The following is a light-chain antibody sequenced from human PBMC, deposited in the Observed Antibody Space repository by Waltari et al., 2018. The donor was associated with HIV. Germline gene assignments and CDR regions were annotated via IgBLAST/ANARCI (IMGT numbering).Light chain of an antibody. CDR2: DNN. CDR3: ATWDNKLNALV. J-gene: IGLJ2*01. Sequence: QSVLTQPPSVSAAPGQKVNISCSGSTSNIGTNFVSWYQQFSETAPKLLIFDNNKRPSGIPDLFSGAKSGTSATLGLTGLQSGDEANYYCATWDNKLNALVFGGGTKVTVL. V-gene: IGLV1-51*01. CDR1: TSNIGTNF.